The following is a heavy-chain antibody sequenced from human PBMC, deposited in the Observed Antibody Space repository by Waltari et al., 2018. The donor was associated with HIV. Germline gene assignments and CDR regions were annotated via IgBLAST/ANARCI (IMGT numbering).Heavy chain of an antibody. D-gene: IGHD3-22*01. Sequence: QVQLVQSGAEVKKPGSSVKVSCKASGGTFSSYAISWVRQAPGQGLEWMGGIIPIFGTANDAQKFQGRVTITADESTSTAYMELSSLRSEDTAVYYCARVNYSSGYSRLHLGAFDIWGQGTMVTVSS. CDR1: GGTFSSYA. J-gene: IGHJ3*02. CDR3: ARVNYSSGYSRLHLGAFDI. CDR2: IIPIFGTA. V-gene: IGHV1-69*12.